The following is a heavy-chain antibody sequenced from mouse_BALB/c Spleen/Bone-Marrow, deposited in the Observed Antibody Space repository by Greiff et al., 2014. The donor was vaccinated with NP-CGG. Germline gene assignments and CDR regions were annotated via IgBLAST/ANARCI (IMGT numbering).Heavy chain of an antibody. J-gene: IGHJ2*01. CDR3: ARSDY. Sequence: VQLQQSGAELVKPGASVKLSCTASGYNIKDTYMHWVKQRHEQSLEWIGRIDPANGYTKYDPKFQGKATITADTSSNTAYLQLSSLTSEDTAVYYCARSDYWGQGTTLTVSS. CDR2: IDPANGYT. CDR1: GYNIKDTY. V-gene: IGHV14-3*02.